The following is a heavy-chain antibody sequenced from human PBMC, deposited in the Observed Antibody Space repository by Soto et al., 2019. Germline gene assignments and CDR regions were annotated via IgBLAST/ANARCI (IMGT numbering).Heavy chain of an antibody. Sequence: QVQLQASGPGLVKPSETLSLTCTVSDGSISSYYRSWIRQPAGKGLEWTGRIYTSGSTNYSPSLKSRVTMSVDTSKNQVSLKLRSVTAADSGVYYGAREGERRSFGPWGQGTPVTVSS. D-gene: IGHD1-1*01. CDR2: IYTSGST. CDR3: AREGERRSFGP. CDR1: DGSISSYY. V-gene: IGHV4-4*07. J-gene: IGHJ5*02.